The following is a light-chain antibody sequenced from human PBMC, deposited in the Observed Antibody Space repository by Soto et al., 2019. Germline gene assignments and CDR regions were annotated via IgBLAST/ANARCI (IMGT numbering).Light chain of an antibody. CDR2: KAS. CDR1: QTISSW. Sequence: DIQMTQSPSTLSGSVGYRVTITCRASQTISSWLAWYQQKPGKAPKLLIYKASSLESGVPSRFSGSGSGTEFTLTISSLQPDDFATYYCQQYNSPGTFGQGTKVDI. V-gene: IGKV1-5*03. J-gene: IGKJ1*01. CDR3: QQYNSPGT.